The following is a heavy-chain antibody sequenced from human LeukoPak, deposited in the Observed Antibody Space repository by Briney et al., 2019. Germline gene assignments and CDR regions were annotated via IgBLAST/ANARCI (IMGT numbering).Heavy chain of an antibody. CDR2: INAGNGNT. Sequence: GGSLRLSCAASGFTFTSYAMHWVRQAPGQRLEWMGWINAGNGNTKYSQKFQGRVTITRDTSASTAYMELSSLRSEDTAVYYCARGPGGGEAFDIWGQGTMVTVSS. D-gene: IGHD1-14*01. CDR1: GFTFTSYA. V-gene: IGHV1-3*01. CDR3: ARGPGGGEAFDI. J-gene: IGHJ3*02.